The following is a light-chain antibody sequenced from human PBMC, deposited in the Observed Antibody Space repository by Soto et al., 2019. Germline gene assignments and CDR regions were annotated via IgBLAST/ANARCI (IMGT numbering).Light chain of an antibody. CDR1: QSVSSN. Sequence: EIVMTQSPATLSVSPGERATLSCRASQSVSSNLAWYQQKPGQAPRLLIYGASTRATAITARFSGSGSGTEFTLTISSLQSEDFAVYDCQQYNNWPLTFVGGTKVEIK. V-gene: IGKV3-15*01. CDR3: QQYNNWPLT. J-gene: IGKJ4*01. CDR2: GAS.